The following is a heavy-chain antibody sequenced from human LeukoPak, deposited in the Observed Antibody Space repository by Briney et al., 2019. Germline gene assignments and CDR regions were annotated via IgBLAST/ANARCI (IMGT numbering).Heavy chain of an antibody. CDR2: IIPIFGTA. CDR1: GGTFSSYA. J-gene: IGHJ4*02. Sequence: SVKVSCKASGGTFSSYAISWVRQAPGQGLEWMGGIIPIFGTANYAQKFQGRVTITAAESTSTAYMELSSLRSEDTAVYYCARGFSMVPPQYYFDYWGQGTLVTVSS. CDR3: ARGFSMVPPQYYFDY. V-gene: IGHV1-69*01. D-gene: IGHD2-8*01.